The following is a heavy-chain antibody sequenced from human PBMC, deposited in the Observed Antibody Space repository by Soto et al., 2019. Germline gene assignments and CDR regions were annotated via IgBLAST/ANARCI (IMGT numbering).Heavy chain of an antibody. D-gene: IGHD2-2*03. V-gene: IGHV2-5*02. J-gene: IGHJ4*02. CDR1: GFSLSTTEEG. CDR3: AHGSCSGADCYPSPYLDC. Sequence: QITLKESGPTLVKPTQTLTLTCTFSGFSLSTTEEGVGWIRQPPGKALEWLALIYWDDDKRYRPSLKTRLTITKDTSKSQVVLTMTNVDPEDTATYYWAHGSCSGADCYPSPYLDCWGQGIRVTVSS. CDR2: IYWDDDK.